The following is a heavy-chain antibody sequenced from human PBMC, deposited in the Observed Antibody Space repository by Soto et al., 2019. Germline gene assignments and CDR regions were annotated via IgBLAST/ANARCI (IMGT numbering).Heavy chain of an antibody. D-gene: IGHD6-13*01. J-gene: IGHJ4*02. CDR3: ARGIAAAVVDY. V-gene: IGHV4-59*01. CDR1: GCSISSYY. Sequence: SETLSLTCTFSGCSISSYYWSLIRQPPGKGLEWIGYIYYSGSTNYNPSLKSRVTISVDTSKNQFSLKLSSVTAADTAVYYCARGIAAAVVDYWGQGTLVTVSS. CDR2: IYYSGST.